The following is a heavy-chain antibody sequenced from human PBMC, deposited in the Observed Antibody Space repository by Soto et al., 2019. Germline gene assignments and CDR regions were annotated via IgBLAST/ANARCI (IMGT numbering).Heavy chain of an antibody. CDR1: GFIFSNAW. D-gene: IGHD2-15*01. CDR2: IKTKTNGETT. V-gene: IGHV3-15*01. J-gene: IGHJ4*02. CDR3: TRDKDIVVVSAQFDS. Sequence: GGSLRLSCAASGFIFSNAWMSWVRQAPGKGLEWVGRIKTKTNGETTDYAAPVNGRFTISRDDSKNTLYLQMNSLRTEDTAVYYCTRDKDIVVVSAQFDSWGQGTLVTVSS.